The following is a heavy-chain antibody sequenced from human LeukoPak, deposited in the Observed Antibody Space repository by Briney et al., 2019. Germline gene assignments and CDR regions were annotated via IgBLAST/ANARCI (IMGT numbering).Heavy chain of an antibody. J-gene: IGHJ4*02. CDR2: IYTSGST. D-gene: IGHD1-1*01. V-gene: IGHV4-4*08. Sequence: SETLSLTCTVSGGSISSYYWSWMRQPPGKGLEWIGRIYTSGSTNYNPSLTSRVTISVDTSKNQFSLNLSSVTAADTAVYYCARDRPGNYFDYWGQGTLVTASS. CDR1: GGSISSYY. CDR3: ARDRPGNYFDY.